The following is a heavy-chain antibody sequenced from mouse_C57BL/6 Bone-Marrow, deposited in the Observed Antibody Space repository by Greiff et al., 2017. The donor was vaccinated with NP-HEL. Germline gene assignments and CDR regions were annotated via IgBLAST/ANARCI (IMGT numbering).Heavy chain of an antibody. Sequence: EVKLQESGTVLARPGASVKMSCKTSGYTFTSYWMHWVKQRPGQGLEWIGAIYPGNSDTSYNQKFKGKAKLTAVTSASTAYMELSSLTNDDSAIYYCTRSVYDYGGDYYAMDYWGQGTSVTVSS. CDR1: GYTFTSYW. V-gene: IGHV1-5*01. CDR3: TRSVYDYGGDYYAMDY. CDR2: IYPGNSDT. D-gene: IGHD2-4*01. J-gene: IGHJ4*01.